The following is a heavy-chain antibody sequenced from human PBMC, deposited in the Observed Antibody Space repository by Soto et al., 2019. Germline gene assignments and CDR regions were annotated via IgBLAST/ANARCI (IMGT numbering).Heavy chain of an antibody. J-gene: IGHJ4*02. CDR2: ISGSGGST. Sequence: EVQLLESGGGLVQPGGSLRLSCAASGFTFSSYAMSWVRQAPGKGLEWVSAISGSGGSTYYADSVKGRFTISRDNSKNTLYLQMNSLRVEDTAVYYCAKDPGRNTMVRGVVDYWGQGTLVTVSS. CDR1: GFTFSSYA. D-gene: IGHD3-10*01. CDR3: AKDPGRNTMVRGVVDY. V-gene: IGHV3-23*01.